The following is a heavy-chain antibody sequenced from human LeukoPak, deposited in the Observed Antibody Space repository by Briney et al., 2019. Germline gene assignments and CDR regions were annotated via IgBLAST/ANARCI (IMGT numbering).Heavy chain of an antibody. J-gene: IGHJ6*02. D-gene: IGHD4-17*01. CDR1: GGSISSYY. CDR2: IYYSGNT. Sequence: PSETLSLTCTVSGGSISSYYWSWIRQPPGKGLEWIGYIYYSGNTNYNPSLKSRVTISVDTSKNQFSLKLSSVTAADTAVYYCARDTTTVTTPFYYYYGMDVWGQGTTVTVSS. V-gene: IGHV4-59*12. CDR3: ARDTTTVTTPFYYYYGMDV.